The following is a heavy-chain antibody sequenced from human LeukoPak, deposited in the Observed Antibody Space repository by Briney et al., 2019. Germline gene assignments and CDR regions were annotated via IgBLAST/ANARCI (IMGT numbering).Heavy chain of an antibody. D-gene: IGHD5-18*01. V-gene: IGHV3-23*01. CDR2: ISGSSDTT. CDR3: ANREGGYTYDPFDY. CDR1: GFTFSTYA. J-gene: IGHJ4*02. Sequence: HPGGSLRLSCAASGFTFSTYAMSWIRQAPGRGLEWVSAISGSSDTTYYADSVKGRFTISRDNSKNTLYLQMSSLRAEDTAVYYCANREGGYTYDPFDYWGQGTLVTVSS.